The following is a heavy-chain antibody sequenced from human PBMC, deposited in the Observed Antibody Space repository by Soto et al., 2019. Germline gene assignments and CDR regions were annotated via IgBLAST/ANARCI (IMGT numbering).Heavy chain of an antibody. CDR3: ASVGMVSRLYYYGMDV. Sequence: ASVKVSCKASGYTFTGYYMHWVRQAPGQGLEWMGWINPNSGGTNYAQKFQGRVTMTRDTSISTAYMELSRLRSDDTAVYYCASVGMVSRLYYYGMDVWGQGTTVTVSS. CDR2: INPNSGGT. V-gene: IGHV1-2*02. J-gene: IGHJ6*02. D-gene: IGHD2-8*01. CDR1: GYTFTGYY.